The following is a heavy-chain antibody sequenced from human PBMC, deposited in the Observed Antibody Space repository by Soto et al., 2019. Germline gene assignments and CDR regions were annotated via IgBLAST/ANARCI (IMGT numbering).Heavy chain of an antibody. CDR3: ARQGGYYGSGSDIDY. D-gene: IGHD3-10*01. J-gene: IGHJ4*02. V-gene: IGHV4-39*01. CDR2: IYYSGST. Sequence: QLQLQESGPGLVKPSETLSLTCTVSGGSISSSSYYWGWIRQPPGKGLEWIGSIYYSGSTYYNPSLKSRVTISVDPSKNQFSLKLSSVTAADTAVYYCARQGGYYGSGSDIDYWGQGTLVTVSS. CDR1: GGSISSSSYY.